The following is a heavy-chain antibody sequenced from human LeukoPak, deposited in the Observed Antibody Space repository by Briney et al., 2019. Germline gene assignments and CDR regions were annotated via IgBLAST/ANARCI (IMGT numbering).Heavy chain of an antibody. D-gene: IGHD3-22*01. CDR2: ISGSGGST. CDR3: AKSKGYYYDSSGYLNWFDP. V-gene: IGHV3-23*01. CDR1: GFTFSSYA. Sequence: GGSLRLSCAASGFTFSSYAMSWVRQAPGKGLEWVSAISGSGGSTYYADSVKGRFTISRDNSKNTLYLQMNSLRAEDTAVYYCAKSKGYYYDSSGYLNWFDPWGQGTLVTVSS. J-gene: IGHJ5*02.